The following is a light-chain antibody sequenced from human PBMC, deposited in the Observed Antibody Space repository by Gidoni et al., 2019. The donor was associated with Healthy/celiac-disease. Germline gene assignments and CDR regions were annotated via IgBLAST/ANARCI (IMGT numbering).Light chain of an antibody. CDR3: QQYYSTQMYT. CDR2: WAS. CDR1: QSVLYSSNNKNY. J-gene: IGKJ2*01. Sequence: IVMTQSPDSLAVSLGERATIKCKSSQSVLYSSNNKNYLAWYQQKPGQPPKLLIYWASTRESGVPDRFSGSGSGTDFTLTISSLQAEDVAVYYCQQYYSTQMYTFGQGTKLEIK. V-gene: IGKV4-1*01.